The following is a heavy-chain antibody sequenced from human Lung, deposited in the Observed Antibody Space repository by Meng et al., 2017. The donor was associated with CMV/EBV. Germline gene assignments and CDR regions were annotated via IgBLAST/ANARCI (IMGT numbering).Heavy chain of an antibody. D-gene: IGHD6-13*01. CDR2: FFHSGDT. CDR1: DVSISNSSFF. CDR3: ARHLRGYRWPKSD. Sequence: SETLSLXCTVTDVSISNSSFFWGWIRQPPGEGLEWIGSFFHSGDTYSNPSLRSRVAISVDTSKNQFSLRLNSVTATDTAMYYCARHLRGYRWPKSDWGQGTLVTVSS. J-gene: IGHJ4*02. V-gene: IGHV4-39*01.